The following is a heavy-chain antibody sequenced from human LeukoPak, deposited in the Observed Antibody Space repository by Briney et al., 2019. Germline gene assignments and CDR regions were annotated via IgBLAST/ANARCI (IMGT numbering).Heavy chain of an antibody. CDR2: IYYSGTT. D-gene: IGHD6-13*01. V-gene: IGHV4-59*01. J-gene: IGHJ4*02. Sequence: PSETLSLTCTVSGGSLSSYYWRWVRQPPGKGLEGMGYIYYSGTTNYNPSLKSRVTISVDTSKNQCSLKLSSVTAADTAVYYCARGVYIAAAQYGYWGQGTLVTVSS. CDR1: GGSLSSYY. CDR3: ARGVYIAAAQYGY.